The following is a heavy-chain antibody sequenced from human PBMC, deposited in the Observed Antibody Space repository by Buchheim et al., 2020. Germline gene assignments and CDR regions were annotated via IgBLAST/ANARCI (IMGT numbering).Heavy chain of an antibody. J-gene: IGHJ4*02. V-gene: IGHV1-46*01. CDR1: GYTFTSYY. D-gene: IGHD1-26*01. CDR3: ARAASSGRRFDY. Sequence: QVQLVQSGAEVKEPGASVKVSCKASGYTFTSYYMHWVRQAPGQGLEWMGVINPSAGSTTYAQKLQGRLTMTRDTSTTTVYMEVGSLRVEDTAVYFCARAASSGRRFDYWGQGT. CDR2: INPSAGST.